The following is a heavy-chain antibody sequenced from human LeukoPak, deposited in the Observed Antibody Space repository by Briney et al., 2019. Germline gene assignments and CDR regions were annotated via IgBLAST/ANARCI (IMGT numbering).Heavy chain of an antibody. V-gene: IGHV3-30*18. D-gene: IGHD4-17*01. J-gene: IGHJ4*02. CDR1: GFIFSSYG. CDR2: ISYDGSNK. CDR3: AKDPDHPNDYGDYSY. Sequence: GGSLRLSCAASGFIFSSYGMHWVRQAPGKGLEWVAVISYDGSNKYYADSVKGRFTISRDNSKNTLYLQMNSLTADDTAVYYCAKDPDHPNDYGDYSYWGQGTLVTVSS.